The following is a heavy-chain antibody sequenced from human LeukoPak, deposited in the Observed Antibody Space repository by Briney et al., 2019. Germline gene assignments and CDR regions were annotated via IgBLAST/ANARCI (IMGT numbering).Heavy chain of an antibody. Sequence: GGSLRLSCAASGFTFSSYSMNWVRQAPGKGLEWVSSISSSSSYIYYADSVKGRLTISRDNAKNSLYLQMNSLRAEDTAVYYCARGARSGYSTNDAFDIWGQGTMVTVSS. V-gene: IGHV3-21*01. CDR3: ARGARSGYSTNDAFDI. CDR2: ISSSSSYI. CDR1: GFTFSSYS. D-gene: IGHD3-22*01. J-gene: IGHJ3*02.